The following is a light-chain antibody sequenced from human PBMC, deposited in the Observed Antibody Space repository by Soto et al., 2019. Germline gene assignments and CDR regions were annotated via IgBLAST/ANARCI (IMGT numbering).Light chain of an antibody. J-gene: IGKJ2*01. CDR1: QSVSSRN. CDR2: GAS. CDR3: LRYGDSPPAYT. Sequence: EIVLTQSPGTVSLSPGERATLSCRASQSVSSRNLAWYRQKPGQAPSLLIFGASNRATDIPDRFSGSGSGTDFTITISRLEPEDCAVYSCLRYGDSPPAYTFGQGTKLEIK. V-gene: IGKV3-20*01.